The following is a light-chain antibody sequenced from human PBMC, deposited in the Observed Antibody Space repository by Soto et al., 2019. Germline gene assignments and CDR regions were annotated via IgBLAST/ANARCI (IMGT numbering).Light chain of an antibody. Sequence: QSVLTQPPSVSGAPGQRVTISCTGSSSNIGAGYDVHWYQQLPGTAPKLLIYVNSNRPSGVPDRFSGSKSATSASLAITGLQAEDEADYYCQSYDSSLSGSVFGGGTKVTVL. CDR2: VNS. CDR3: QSYDSSLSGSV. CDR1: SSNIGAGYD. V-gene: IGLV1-40*01. J-gene: IGLJ2*01.